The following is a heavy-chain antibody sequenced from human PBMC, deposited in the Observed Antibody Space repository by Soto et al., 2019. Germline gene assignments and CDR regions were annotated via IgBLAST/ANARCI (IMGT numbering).Heavy chain of an antibody. CDR1: GGSISSGGYS. CDR3: ARYIKYYGMDV. Sequence: SETLSLTCAVSGGSISSGGYSWSWIRQPPGKGLEWIGYIYHSGSTYYNPPLKSRVTISVDRSKNQFSLKLSSVTAADTAVYYCARYIKYYGMDVWGQGTTVTVSS. CDR2: IYHSGST. J-gene: IGHJ6*02. V-gene: IGHV4-30-2*01. D-gene: IGHD1-1*01.